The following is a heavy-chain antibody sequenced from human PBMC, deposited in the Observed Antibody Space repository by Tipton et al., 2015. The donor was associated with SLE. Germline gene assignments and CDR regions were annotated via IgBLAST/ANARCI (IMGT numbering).Heavy chain of an antibody. J-gene: IGHJ5*02. Sequence: TLSLTCAVYGGSFSPYSWSWIRQAPGKGLEWIGEINHRGRTNHSPALMSRVTMSVDTSTNQFSLKLASVSAADTAVYFCARETRVDATFSKYNRFDPWGQGSLVTVSP. CDR1: GGSFSPYS. CDR2: INHRGRT. D-gene: IGHD1-1*01. CDR3: ARETRVDATFSKYNRFDP. V-gene: IGHV4-34*01.